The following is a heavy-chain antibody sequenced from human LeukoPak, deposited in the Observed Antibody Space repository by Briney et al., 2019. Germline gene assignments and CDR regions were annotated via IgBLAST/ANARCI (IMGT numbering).Heavy chain of an antibody. Sequence: PSETLSLTCAVYGGSFSGYYWSWIRQPPGKGLEWIGYVYNSENTNYNPSLKSRATISADTSKNQFSLKLNSVTAADTAVYYCVRGRELHYWGQGILVTVSS. J-gene: IGHJ4*02. D-gene: IGHD1-26*01. V-gene: IGHV4-34*11. CDR1: GGSFSGYY. CDR3: VRGRELHY. CDR2: VYNSENT.